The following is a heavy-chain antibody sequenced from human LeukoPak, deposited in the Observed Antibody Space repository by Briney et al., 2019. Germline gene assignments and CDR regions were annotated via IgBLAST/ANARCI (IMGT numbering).Heavy chain of an antibody. CDR3: AKDGIVVSYFDY. CDR1: GFTFSSYG. J-gene: IGHJ4*02. D-gene: IGHD3-22*01. Sequence: PGGSLRLSCAASGFTFSSYGIHWVRQAPGKGLEWVAIISYDGSNKYYADSVKGRFTISRDNSKNTLYLQMNSLRAEDMAMYYCAKDGIVVSYFDYWGQGTLVTVSS. CDR2: ISYDGSNK. V-gene: IGHV3-30*18.